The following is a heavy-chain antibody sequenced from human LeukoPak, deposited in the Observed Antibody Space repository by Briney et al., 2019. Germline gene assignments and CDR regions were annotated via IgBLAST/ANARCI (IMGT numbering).Heavy chain of an antibody. D-gene: IGHD2-15*01. CDR1: GFTVSSNY. Sequence: PGGSLRFSCAASGFTVSSNYMSWVRQAPGKGLEWVSVIYSGGSTYYADSVKGRFTISRHNSKNTLYLQMNSLRAEDTAVYYCARGGYCSGGSCAFDYWGQGTLVTVSS. V-gene: IGHV3-53*04. CDR2: IYSGGST. CDR3: ARGGYCSGGSCAFDY. J-gene: IGHJ4*02.